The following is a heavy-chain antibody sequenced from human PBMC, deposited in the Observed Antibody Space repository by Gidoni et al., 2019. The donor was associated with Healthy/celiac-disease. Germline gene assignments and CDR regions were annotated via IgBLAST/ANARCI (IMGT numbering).Heavy chain of an antibody. CDR3: ARDVGAPYRNYYMDV. CDR2: INAGNGNT. Sequence: QVQLVQSGAEVKKPGASVKVSCKASGYTFTSYAMHWVRQAPGQRLEWMGWINAGNGNTKYSQKFQGRVTITRDTSASTAYMELSSLRSEDTAVYYCARDVGAPYRNYYMDVWGKGTTVTVSS. J-gene: IGHJ6*03. V-gene: IGHV1-3*01. D-gene: IGHD1-26*01. CDR1: GYTFTSYA.